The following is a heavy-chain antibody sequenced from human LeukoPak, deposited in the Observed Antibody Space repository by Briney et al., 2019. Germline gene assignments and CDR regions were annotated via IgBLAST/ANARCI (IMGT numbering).Heavy chain of an antibody. CDR3: ARHRVFNGLRFLEWSGAFDI. J-gene: IGHJ3*02. Sequence: SETLSLTGAVYGGSFSGYYWSWIRQPPGKGLEWIGEINHSGSTNYNPSLKSRVTISVDTSKNQFSLKLSSVTAADTAVYYCARHRVFNGLRFLEWSGAFDIWGQGTMVTVSS. CDR2: INHSGST. D-gene: IGHD3-3*01. CDR1: GGSFSGYY. V-gene: IGHV4-34*01.